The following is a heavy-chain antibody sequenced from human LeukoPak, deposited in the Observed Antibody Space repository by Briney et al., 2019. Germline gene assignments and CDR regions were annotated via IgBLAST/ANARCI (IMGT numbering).Heavy chain of an antibody. CDR1: GYTFTNYD. V-gene: IGHV1-69*04. J-gene: IGHJ6*04. Sequence: GASVKVSCKASGYTFTNYDINWVRQATGQGLEWMGRIIPILGIANYAQKFQGRVTITADKSTSTAYMELSSLRSEDTAGYYCARGLPPPDVWGKGTTVTVSS. D-gene: IGHD3-16*01. CDR3: ARGLPPPDV. CDR2: IIPILGIA.